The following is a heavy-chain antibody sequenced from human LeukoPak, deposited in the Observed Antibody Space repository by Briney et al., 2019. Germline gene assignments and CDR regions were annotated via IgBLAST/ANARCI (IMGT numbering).Heavy chain of an antibody. D-gene: IGHD6-13*01. CDR2: ISSSSTYI. Sequence: PGGSLRLSCAASGFTFSDYSMTWVRQAPGKGLEWVSSISSSSTYIYYADSVKGRFTISRDNARTSMYLQMNSLRVEDTAIYYCATYSSSWYYFDYWGQGTLVTVSS. CDR3: ATYSSSWYYFDY. CDR1: GFTFSDYS. J-gene: IGHJ4*02. V-gene: IGHV3-21*01.